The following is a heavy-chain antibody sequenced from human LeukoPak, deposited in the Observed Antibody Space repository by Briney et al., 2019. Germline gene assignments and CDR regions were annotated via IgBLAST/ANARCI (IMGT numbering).Heavy chain of an antibody. CDR2: ISGSGGST. Sequence: GGSLRLSCAASGFTFSSYAMSWVRQAPGKGLEWVSAISGSGGSTYYADSVKGRFTTSRDNSKNTLYLQMNSLRAEDTAVYYCAKDNEYYGSGSYLGYWGQGTLVTVSS. CDR3: AKDNEYYGSGSYLGY. CDR1: GFTFSSYA. J-gene: IGHJ4*02. V-gene: IGHV3-23*01. D-gene: IGHD3-10*01.